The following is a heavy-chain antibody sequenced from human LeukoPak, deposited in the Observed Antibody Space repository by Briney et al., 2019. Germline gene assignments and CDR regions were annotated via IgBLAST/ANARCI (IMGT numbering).Heavy chain of an antibody. CDR3: ARDLGRDGYNRFDY. CDR2: IYYSGST. Sequence: SETLSLTCTVSGGSISSYYWSWIRQPPGKGLEWIGYIYYSGSTNYNPSLKSRVTISVDTSKNQFSLKLSSVTAADTAVYYCARDLGRDGYNRFDYWGQGTLVTVSS. V-gene: IGHV4-59*01. J-gene: IGHJ4*02. CDR1: GGSISSYY. D-gene: IGHD5-24*01.